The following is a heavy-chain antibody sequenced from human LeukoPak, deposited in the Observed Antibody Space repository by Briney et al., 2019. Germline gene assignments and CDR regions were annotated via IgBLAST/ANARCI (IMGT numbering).Heavy chain of an antibody. CDR2: IQYDGSTK. J-gene: IGHJ6*03. CDR1: GFNFRSYG. CDR3: AKVPRMAYYYYMDV. V-gene: IGHV3-30*02. Sequence: GGSPRLSCAASGFNFRSYGMHWVRHTPGKGLEWVAFIQYDGSTKVYADSVKGRVTISRDNSKNTVHLQMNSLKAEDTAVYYCAKVPRMAYYYYMDVWGKGTTVTVSS. D-gene: IGHD2-8*01.